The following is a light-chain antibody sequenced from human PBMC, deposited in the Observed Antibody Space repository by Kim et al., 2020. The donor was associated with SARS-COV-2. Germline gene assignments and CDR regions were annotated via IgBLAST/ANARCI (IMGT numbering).Light chain of an antibody. CDR1: QSVSSSY. CDR2: GAS. V-gene: IGKV3-20*01. Sequence: LAPGERATLSGRASQSVSSSYLAWYQQKPGQAPRLLIYGASSRATGIPDRFSGSGSGTDLTLTISRLEPEDFAVYYCQQYGSSPTFGGGTKVDIK. J-gene: IGKJ4*01. CDR3: QQYGSSPT.